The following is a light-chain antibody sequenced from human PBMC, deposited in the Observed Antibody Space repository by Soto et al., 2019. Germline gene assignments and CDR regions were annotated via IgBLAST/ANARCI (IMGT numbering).Light chain of an antibody. Sequence: IVMTQSPATLSVSPGERATLSCRAGQTIYSNVAWYQQRPGQAPRLLIYRASTRATGVPARFSGSGSGTEFTLTISGLQSEDFAVYYCQQYGSSPPWTFGQGTKVDIK. CDR1: QTIYSN. V-gene: IGKV3-15*01. CDR3: QQYGSSPPWT. J-gene: IGKJ1*01. CDR2: RAS.